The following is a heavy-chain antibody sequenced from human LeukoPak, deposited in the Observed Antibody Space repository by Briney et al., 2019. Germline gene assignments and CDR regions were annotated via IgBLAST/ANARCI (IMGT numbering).Heavy chain of an antibody. V-gene: IGHV5-51*01. CDR2: IYPGDSDT. J-gene: IGHJ4*02. Sequence: GESLKISCKGSGYIFTNYWIGWVRQMPGKGLEWMGIIYPGDSDTRYSPSFQGQVTISADKSISTAYVQWSSLKASDTPMYYCARHHYSSSSEGDYWGQGTLVTVSS. CDR3: ARHHYSSSSEGDY. CDR1: GYIFTNYW. D-gene: IGHD6-6*01.